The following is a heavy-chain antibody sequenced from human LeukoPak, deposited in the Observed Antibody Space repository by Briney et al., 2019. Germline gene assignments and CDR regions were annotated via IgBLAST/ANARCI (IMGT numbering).Heavy chain of an antibody. CDR2: IYYSGST. Sequence: SETLSLTCTVSGGSISSGGYYWSWIRQHPGKGLEWIGYIYYSGSTYYNPSLKSRVTISVDTSKNQFSLKLSSVTAADTVVYYCARGVRGVPFDYWGQGTLVTISS. CDR3: ARGVRGVPFDY. V-gene: IGHV4-31*03. D-gene: IGHD3-10*01. CDR1: GGSISSGGYY. J-gene: IGHJ4*02.